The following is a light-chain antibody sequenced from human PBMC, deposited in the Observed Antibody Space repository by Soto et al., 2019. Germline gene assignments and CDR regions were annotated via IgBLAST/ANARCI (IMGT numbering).Light chain of an antibody. V-gene: IGLV2-18*02. Sequence: QSALTQPPSVSGSPGQSVTISCTGTSSDVGSYSRVSWYQQPPGTAPKLMIYEVSNRPSGVPDRFSGSKSGNTASLTISGLQPEDEADYYCSSYTSSKTSVFGTGTKLTVL. CDR2: EVS. CDR1: SSDVGSYSR. CDR3: SSYTSSKTSV. J-gene: IGLJ1*01.